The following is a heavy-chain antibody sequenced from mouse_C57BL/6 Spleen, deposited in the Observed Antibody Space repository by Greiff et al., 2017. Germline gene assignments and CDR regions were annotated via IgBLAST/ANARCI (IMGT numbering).Heavy chain of an antibody. CDR3: TTIYDYDVDY. CDR2: IDPETGGT. CDR1: GYTFTDYE. Sequence: QVHVKQSGAELVRPGASVTLSCKASGYTFTDYEMHWVKQTPVHGLEWIGAIDPETGGTAYNQKFKGKAILTADKSSSTAYMELRSLTSEDSAVYYCTTIYDYDVDYWGQGTTLTVSS. V-gene: IGHV1-15*01. D-gene: IGHD2-4*01. J-gene: IGHJ2*01.